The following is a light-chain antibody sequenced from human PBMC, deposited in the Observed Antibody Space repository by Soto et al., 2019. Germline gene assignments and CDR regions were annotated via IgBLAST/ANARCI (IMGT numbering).Light chain of an antibody. Sequence: QSVLTQPASVSGSPGQSIAISCTGTSSDVGGYDQVSWYQQHPGKAPKLMIYAVTTRPSGVSNRFSGSKSGNTASLTISGLQAEDGADYYCSSYTGSGTFFGGGTKLTVL. CDR3: SSYTGSGTF. CDR2: AVT. J-gene: IGLJ2*01. V-gene: IGLV2-14*01. CDR1: SSDVGGYDQ.